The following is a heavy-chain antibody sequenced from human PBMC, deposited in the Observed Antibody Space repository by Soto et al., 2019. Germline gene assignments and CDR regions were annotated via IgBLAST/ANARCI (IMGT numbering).Heavy chain of an antibody. CDR3: AVSTTVTTSRGAYSYCDMDV. CDR2: ISAYNGNT. D-gene: IGHD4-17*01. CDR1: GYTFTSYG. V-gene: IGHV1-18*01. Sequence: QVQLVQSGAEVKKPGASVKVSCKASGYTFTSYGISWVRQAPGQGLEWMGWISAYNGNTNHAQKLQGRVTMTTDTSTSTAHGELRNLSSDDTAVYYCAVSTTVTTSRGAYSYCDMDVWGQGTTVTVSS. J-gene: IGHJ6*02.